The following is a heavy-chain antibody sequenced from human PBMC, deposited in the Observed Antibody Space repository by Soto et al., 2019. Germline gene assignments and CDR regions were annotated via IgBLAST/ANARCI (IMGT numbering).Heavy chain of an antibody. Sequence: GASVKVSCKASGYTFTSYDISWVRQMPGKGLEWMGRIDPSDSYTNYSPSFQGHVTISADKSISTAYLQWSSLKASDTAMYYCARLSVSHRYYYYGMDVWGQGTTVTVSS. CDR3: ARLSVSHRYYYYGMDV. CDR2: IDPSDSYT. V-gene: IGHV5-10-1*01. CDR1: GYTFTSYD. J-gene: IGHJ6*02.